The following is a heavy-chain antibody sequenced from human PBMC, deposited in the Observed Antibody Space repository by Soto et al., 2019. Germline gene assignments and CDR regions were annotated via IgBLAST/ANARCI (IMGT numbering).Heavy chain of an antibody. V-gene: IGHV1-69*01. CDR2: IIPIFGTA. CDR3: ARDPPYNWNYDPKYYFDY. J-gene: IGHJ4*02. Sequence: QVQLVQSGAEVKKPGSSVKVSCKASGGTFSSYAISWVRQAPGQGLEWMGGIIPIFGTANYAQKFQGRVTITADESTSTAYMELSSLRSEDTAVYYCARDPPYNWNYDPKYYFDYWGQGTLVTVSS. CDR1: GGTFSSYA. D-gene: IGHD1-7*01.